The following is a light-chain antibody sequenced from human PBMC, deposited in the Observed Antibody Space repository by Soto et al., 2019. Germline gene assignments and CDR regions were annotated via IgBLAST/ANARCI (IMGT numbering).Light chain of an antibody. CDR1: QSISSY. V-gene: IGKV1-39*01. Sequence: DIQMTQSPSSLSASVGDRVTITCRASQSISSYLNWYQQRPGKAPKLLIYAASRLQSGVPSRFSGSGSGTEFTLTISSLQPEDFATYYCQQSYNTPYTFGQGTQLEFK. J-gene: IGKJ2*01. CDR3: QQSYNTPYT. CDR2: AAS.